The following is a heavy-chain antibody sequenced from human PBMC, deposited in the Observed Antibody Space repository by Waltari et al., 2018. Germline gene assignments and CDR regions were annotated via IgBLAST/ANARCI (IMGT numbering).Heavy chain of an antibody. D-gene: IGHD6-19*01. Sequence: QLQLQESGPGLVKPSETLSLTCTVSGASISSSSYYWGWIRQPPGKGLELIGSIYYSGRTYYNPSRKSRVTISVDTSKNQFSLKLSSVTAADTAVYYCASLIRSSGWSSAAFDIWGQGTMVTVSS. CDR3: ASLIRSSGWSSAAFDI. J-gene: IGHJ3*02. CDR1: GASISSSSYY. CDR2: IYYSGRT. V-gene: IGHV4-39*01.